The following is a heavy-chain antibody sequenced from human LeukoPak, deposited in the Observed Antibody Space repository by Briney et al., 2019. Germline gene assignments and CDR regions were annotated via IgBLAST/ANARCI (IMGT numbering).Heavy chain of an antibody. Sequence: GASVKVSCKASGYTFTGYYMHWVRQAPGQGLGWMGWINPNSGGTNYAQKFQGWVTMTRDTSISTAYMELSRLRSDDTAVYYCATPPRIAAAGNAFDIWGQGTMVTVSS. CDR1: GYTFTGYY. J-gene: IGHJ3*02. CDR3: ATPPRIAAAGNAFDI. V-gene: IGHV1-2*04. D-gene: IGHD6-13*01. CDR2: INPNSGGT.